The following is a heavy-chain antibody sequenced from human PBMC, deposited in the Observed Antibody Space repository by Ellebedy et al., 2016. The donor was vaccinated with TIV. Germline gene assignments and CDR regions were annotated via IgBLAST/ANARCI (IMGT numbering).Heavy chain of an antibody. CDR2: ISYDGSNK. J-gene: IGHJ5*02. Sequence: GESLKISXAASGFTFSSYAMHWVRQAPGKGLEWVAVISYDGSNKYYADSVKGRFTISRDNSKNTLYLQMNSLRAEDTAVYYCARPDSYCSSTSCYLRGWFDPWGQGTLVTVSS. D-gene: IGHD2-2*01. CDR1: GFTFSSYA. CDR3: ARPDSYCSSTSCYLRGWFDP. V-gene: IGHV3-30-3*01.